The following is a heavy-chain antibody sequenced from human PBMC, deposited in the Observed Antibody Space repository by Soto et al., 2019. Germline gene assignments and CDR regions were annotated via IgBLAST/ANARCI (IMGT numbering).Heavy chain of an antibody. J-gene: IGHJ6*02. CDR3: ARETVTTGWYYYGMDV. CDR2: ISAYNGNT. Sequence: QVQLVQSGAEVKKPGASVKVSCKASGYTFTSYGISWVRQAPGQGLEWMGWISAYNGNTNYAQKLQGRVTMTTDTSTSTAYMKLRSLRSDDTAVYYCARETVTTGWYYYGMDVWGQGTTVTVSS. D-gene: IGHD4-17*01. CDR1: GYTFTSYG. V-gene: IGHV1-18*01.